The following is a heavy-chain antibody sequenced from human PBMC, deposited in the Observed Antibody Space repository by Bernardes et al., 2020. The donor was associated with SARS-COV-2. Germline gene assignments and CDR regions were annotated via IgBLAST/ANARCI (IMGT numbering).Heavy chain of an antibody. CDR1: GYTFTNYD. CDR3: ARGHGDYFDY. D-gene: IGHD4-17*01. J-gene: IGHJ4*02. Sequence: ASVKVSCKASGYTFTNYDISWVRQAPGQGLEWMGWISVYNGTITYAQKFQGRVTMTTDTSTSTAYMELRSLRSDDTAVYYCARGHGDYFDYWGQGTLVTGSA. CDR2: ISVYNGTI. V-gene: IGHV1-18*01.